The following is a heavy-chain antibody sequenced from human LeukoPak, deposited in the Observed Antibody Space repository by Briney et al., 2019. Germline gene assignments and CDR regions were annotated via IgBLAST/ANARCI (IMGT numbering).Heavy chain of an antibody. Sequence: GGSLRLSCVPSGVTVSSSYMSWVRQAPGKGLEWVSAIYSGGSSYYFDSVKGRFTISIDNSENTLYIQMNSLRVEDKAVYYCARARSSDYGAAYFDFWGQGTPVTVSS. CDR3: ARARSSDYGAAYFDF. V-gene: IGHV3-66*01. CDR2: IYSGGSS. J-gene: IGHJ4*02. CDR1: GVTVSSSY. D-gene: IGHD4-17*01.